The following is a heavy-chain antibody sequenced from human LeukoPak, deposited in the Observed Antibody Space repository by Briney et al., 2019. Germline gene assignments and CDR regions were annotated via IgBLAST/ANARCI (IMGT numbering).Heavy chain of an antibody. CDR3: ARAPRPIPYYYDSSGYYYMDV. CDR1: GFTFSSYW. Sequence: GGSLRLSCAASGFTFSSYWMSWVRQAPGKGLEWVANIKQDGSGKYYVDSVKGRFTISRDNAKNSLYLQMNSLRAEDTAVYYCARAPRPIPYYYDSSGYYYMDVWGKGTTVTVSS. J-gene: IGHJ6*03. CDR2: IKQDGSGK. V-gene: IGHV3-7*01. D-gene: IGHD3-22*01.